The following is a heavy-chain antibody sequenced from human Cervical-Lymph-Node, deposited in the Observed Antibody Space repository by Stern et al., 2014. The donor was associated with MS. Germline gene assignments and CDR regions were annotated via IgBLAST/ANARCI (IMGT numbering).Heavy chain of an antibody. CDR3: TRARRGFDY. CDR2: ISSTSTYI. CDR1: GFTFRNYT. J-gene: IGHJ4*02. Sequence: EVQLVESGGGLVKPGGSLRLSCAVSGFTFRNYTMNWGRQGPGRGLEWVSSISSTSTYIYYADSVKGRFTISRDNAKNSLYLQMNSLRAEDTAVYYCTRARRGFDYWGQGTLVTVSS. V-gene: IGHV3-21*01.